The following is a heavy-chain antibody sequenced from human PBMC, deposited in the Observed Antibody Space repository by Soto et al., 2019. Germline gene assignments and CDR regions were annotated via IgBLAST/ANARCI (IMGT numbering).Heavy chain of an antibody. D-gene: IGHD3-22*01. Sequence: SSETLSLTCSVSGDSISNSRFYWAWIRQPPGEGLEWIGSIYHTGNAYYNPSLKSRVTISVDTSKNQLSLKLTSVTAADAALYYCARDFFDIRDYTTTCFDPWGQGTLVTVS. CDR2: IYHTGNA. CDR1: GDSISNSRFY. V-gene: IGHV4-39*01. J-gene: IGHJ5*02. CDR3: ARDFFDIRDYTTTCFDP.